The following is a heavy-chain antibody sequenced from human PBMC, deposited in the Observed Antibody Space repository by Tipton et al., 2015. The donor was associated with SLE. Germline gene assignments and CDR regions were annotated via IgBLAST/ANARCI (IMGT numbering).Heavy chain of an antibody. Sequence: QLVQSGAEVKKPGASVKDSCTASGYTFIDNYMHWVRQAPGQGLEWMGWIDPIRGDTSYAQKFQGRVNLTLDTSTSTAYMDLTSLKADDTAVYYCARDSGGDYDYYFESWGQGTLVTVSS. D-gene: IGHD3-3*01. CDR2: IDPIRGDT. J-gene: IGHJ4*02. V-gene: IGHV1-2*02. CDR1: GYTFIDNY. CDR3: ARDSGGDYDYYFES.